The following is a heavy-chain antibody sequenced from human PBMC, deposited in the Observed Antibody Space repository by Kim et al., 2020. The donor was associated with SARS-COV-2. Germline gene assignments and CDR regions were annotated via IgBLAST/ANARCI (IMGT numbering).Heavy chain of an antibody. D-gene: IGHD5-18*01. Sequence: TTDYATSVKGRLTISRDDSEYTLYLQMNSLKTEDTAVYYCARFGYRYSVDDWGQGTLVTVSS. CDR3: ARFGYRYSVDD. V-gene: IGHV3-15*01. CDR2: TT. J-gene: IGHJ4*02.